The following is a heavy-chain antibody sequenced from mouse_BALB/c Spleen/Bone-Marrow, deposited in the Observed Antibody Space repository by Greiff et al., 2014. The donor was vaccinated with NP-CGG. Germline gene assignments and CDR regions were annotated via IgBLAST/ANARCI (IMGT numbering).Heavy chain of an antibody. Sequence: EVQGVESGGGLVQPGGSLRLSCATSGFTFTDYYMSWVRQPPGKALEWLAFIRNKANGYTTEYSASVKGRSTISRDNSQSILYLRMNTLRAEDSATYYCARDGSGFYWYFDVWGAGTTVTVSS. CDR1: GFTFTDYY. CDR2: IRNKANGYTT. D-gene: IGHD1-1*01. J-gene: IGHJ1*01. V-gene: IGHV7-3*02. CDR3: ARDGSGFYWYFDV.